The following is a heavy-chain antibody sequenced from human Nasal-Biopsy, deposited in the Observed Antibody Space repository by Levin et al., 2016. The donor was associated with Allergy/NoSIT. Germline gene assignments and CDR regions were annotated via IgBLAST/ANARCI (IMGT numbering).Heavy chain of an antibody. J-gene: IGHJ4*02. CDR3: ARDPSLWELLDF. CDR2: INPSGGAT. D-gene: IGHD1-26*01. CDR1: GYTFSIYY. V-gene: IGHV1-46*01. Sequence: ASVKVSCKASGYTFSIYYIHWVRQAPGQGLEWMGLINPSGGATAYAQKFQGRVTMTRDTSTSTVYMELSSLKSDDTAVYYCARDPSLWELLDFWGQGTLVTVSS.